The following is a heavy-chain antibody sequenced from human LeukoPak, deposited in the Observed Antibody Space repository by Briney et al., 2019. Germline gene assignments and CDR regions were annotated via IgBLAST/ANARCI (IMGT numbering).Heavy chain of an antibody. CDR2: INPRSGST. CDR1: GYTFTGYY. D-gene: IGHD3-10*01. CDR3: ARGSSGSGSYYTFDY. V-gene: IGHV1-46*01. J-gene: IGHJ4*02. Sequence: ASVKVSCKASGYTFTGYYMHWVRQAPRQGLEWMGIINPRSGSTSYAQKFQGRVTMTRDTSTSTVYMELSSLRSEDTAVYYCARGSSGSGSYYTFDYWGQGTLVTVSS.